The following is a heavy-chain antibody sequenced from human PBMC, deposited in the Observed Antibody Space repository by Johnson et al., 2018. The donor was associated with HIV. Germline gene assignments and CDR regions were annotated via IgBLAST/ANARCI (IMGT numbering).Heavy chain of an antibody. CDR1: GFTFSNAW. D-gene: IGHD1-26*01. CDR3: AGGAALPAAFDI. CDR2: IKSKSDGGTT. V-gene: IGHV3-15*01. Sequence: VQLVESGGGLVQPGGSLRLPCAASGFTFSNAWMSWVRQAPGQGREWVGRIKSKSDGGTTDYAAPVKGSFTISRDDSKNPLYLQMNSLGAEDTAVYYCAGGAALPAAFDIWGQGTMVTVSS. J-gene: IGHJ3*02.